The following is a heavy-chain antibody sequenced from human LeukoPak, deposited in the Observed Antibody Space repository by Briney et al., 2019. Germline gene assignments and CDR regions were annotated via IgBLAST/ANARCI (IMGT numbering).Heavy chain of an antibody. V-gene: IGHV4-38-2*02. J-gene: IGHJ4*02. CDR1: GYSISSGYY. Sequence: SETLSLTCTVSGYSISSGYYWGWIRQPPGKGLEWIGSIYYSGSTYYNPSLKSRVTISVDTSKNQFSLKLSSVTAADTAVYYCASLYGGNSFDYWGQGTLVTVSS. CDR2: IYYSGST. CDR3: ASLYGGNSFDY. D-gene: IGHD4-23*01.